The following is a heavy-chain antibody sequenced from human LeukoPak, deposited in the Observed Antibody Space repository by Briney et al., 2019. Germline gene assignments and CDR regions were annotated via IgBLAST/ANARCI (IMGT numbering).Heavy chain of an antibody. J-gene: IGHJ3*02. D-gene: IGHD6-19*01. CDR1: GGSFSGYY. V-gene: IGHV4-59*01. CDR2: IRYSGTT. CDR3: ARMGRSSGWIDAFDI. Sequence: KPSETLSLTCAVYGGSFSGYYWSWIRQSPGKRLEWIGYIRYSGTTNYNPSLKSQVTISVDTSNNQFSLKLTSLTAADTAVYYCARMGRSSGWIDAFDIWGQGTMVTVSS.